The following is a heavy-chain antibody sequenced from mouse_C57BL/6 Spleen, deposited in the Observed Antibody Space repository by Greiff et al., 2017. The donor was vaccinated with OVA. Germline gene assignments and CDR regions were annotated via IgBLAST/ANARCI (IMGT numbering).Heavy chain of an antibody. CDR1: GYTFTSYW. V-gene: IGHV1-64*01. Sequence: QVQLKQPGAELVKPGASVKLSCKASGYTFTSYWMHWVKQRPGQGLEWIGMIHPNSGSTNYNEKFKSKATLTVDKSSSTAYMQLSSLTSEDSAVYYCARLITFYAMDYWGQGTSVTVSS. CDR3: ARLITFYAMDY. J-gene: IGHJ4*01. D-gene: IGHD2-4*01. CDR2: IHPNSGST.